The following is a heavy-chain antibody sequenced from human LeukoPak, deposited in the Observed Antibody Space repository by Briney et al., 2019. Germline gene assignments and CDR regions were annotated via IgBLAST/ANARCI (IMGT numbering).Heavy chain of an antibody. D-gene: IGHD6-6*01. CDR3: AREMHSSSWGGSASSGTGY. CDR1: GYTFTSYG. V-gene: IGHV1-18*01. CDR2: ISAYNGNT. Sequence: ASVTVSCKASGYTFTSYGISWVRQAPGQGLEWMGWISAYNGNTNYAQKLQGRVTMTTDTSTSTAYMELRSLRSDDTAVYYCAREMHSSSWGGSASSGTGYWGQGTLVTVSS. J-gene: IGHJ4*02.